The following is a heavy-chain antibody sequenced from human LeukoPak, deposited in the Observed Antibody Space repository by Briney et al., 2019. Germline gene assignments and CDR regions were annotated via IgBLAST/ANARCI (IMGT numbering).Heavy chain of an antibody. D-gene: IGHD6-13*01. Sequence: GGSLRLSCAASGFTVSSNYMSWVRQAPGKGLEWVSVIYSGGSTYYADSVKGRFTISRDNSKNTLYFQMNSLRAEDTAVYYCARGESSSWKLFDYWGQGTLVTVSS. CDR3: ARGESSSWKLFDY. CDR1: GFTVSSNY. CDR2: IYSGGST. J-gene: IGHJ4*02. V-gene: IGHV3-53*01.